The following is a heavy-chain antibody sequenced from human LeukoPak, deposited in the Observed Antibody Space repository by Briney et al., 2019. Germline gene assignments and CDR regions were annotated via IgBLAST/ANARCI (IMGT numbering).Heavy chain of an antibody. V-gene: IGHV3-23*01. D-gene: IGHD2-2*01. Sequence: GGSLRLSCAASGFTFSSYAVSWVRQAPGKGLEWVSAISGSGGSTYYADSVKGRFTISRDNSKNTLYLQMNSLRAEDTAVYYCAKGGYCSSTSCQVRGVIILFDYWGQGTLVAVSS. CDR3: AKGGYCSSTSCQVRGVIILFDY. CDR1: GFTFSSYA. J-gene: IGHJ4*02. CDR2: ISGSGGST.